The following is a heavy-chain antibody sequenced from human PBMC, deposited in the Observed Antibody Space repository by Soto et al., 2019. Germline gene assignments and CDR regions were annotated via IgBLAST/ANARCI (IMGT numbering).Heavy chain of an antibody. J-gene: IGHJ6*02. D-gene: IGHD3-3*01. CDR3: ARASLTIFGAPYGMDV. Sequence: SVKVSCQASGYPFTRYSIRWVRQAPVQGLEWMGWISGYNGDTEYSKNFQGRLTMTIDTSTTTASMELRSLRSDDTAVYYCARASLTIFGAPYGMDVWGQGTSVTVSS. CDR2: ISGYNGDT. CDR1: GYPFTRYS. V-gene: IGHV1-18*04.